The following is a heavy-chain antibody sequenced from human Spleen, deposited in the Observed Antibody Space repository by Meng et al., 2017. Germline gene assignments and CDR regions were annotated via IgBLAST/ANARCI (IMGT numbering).Heavy chain of an antibody. V-gene: IGHV4-34*01. Sequence: SETLSLTCVVSGGSFSDYYWSWIRQPPGKGLEWIGEINHSGSTNYNPSLESRATISVDTSKNQFSLKLSSVTAADTAVYYCARDQKLYCSGGSCYYNWFDPWGQGTLVTVSS. J-gene: IGHJ5*02. CDR2: INHSGST. CDR3: ARDQKLYCSGGSCYYNWFDP. CDR1: GGSFSDYY. D-gene: IGHD2-15*01.